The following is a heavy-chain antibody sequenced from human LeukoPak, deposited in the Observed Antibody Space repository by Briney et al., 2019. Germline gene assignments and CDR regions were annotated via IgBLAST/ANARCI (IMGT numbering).Heavy chain of an antibody. Sequence: SETLSLTCTVSGGSISTYYWSWIRQPPGKGLEWIGYIYYSGSTNYNPSLKSRVTISVDTSKNQFSLKLSSVTAADTAVYYCARSYSGSFDPWGQGTLVTVSS. CDR2: IYYSGST. D-gene: IGHD1-26*01. CDR1: GGSISTYY. V-gene: IGHV4-59*01. J-gene: IGHJ5*02. CDR3: ARSYSGSFDP.